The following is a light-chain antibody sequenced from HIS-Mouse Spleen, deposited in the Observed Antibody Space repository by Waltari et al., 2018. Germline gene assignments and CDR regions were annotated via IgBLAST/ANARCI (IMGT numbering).Light chain of an antibody. Sequence: QSALTQPRSVSGSPGQSVTISCTGTSRHGGAYNYVSLYQQHPGKAPKLMIYDVSKRPSGVPDRFSGSKSGNTASLTISGLQAEDEADYYCCSYAGSYTWVFGGGTELTVL. CDR2: DVS. CDR1: SRHGGAYNY. CDR3: CSYAGSYTWV. V-gene: IGLV2-11*01. J-gene: IGLJ3*02.